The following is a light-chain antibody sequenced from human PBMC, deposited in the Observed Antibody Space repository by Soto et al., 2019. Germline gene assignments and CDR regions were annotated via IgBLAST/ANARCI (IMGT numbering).Light chain of an antibody. CDR3: SSYTSTSTYV. CDR1: ISDVGGYHY. J-gene: IGLJ1*01. CDR2: EVI. V-gene: IGLV2-14*01. Sequence: QSARAQPASLSGSPGQSITISCTGTISDVGGYHYVSWYQQHPGKAPKLMIYEVINRPSGVSNRFSASKSGNTASLTISGLQAEDEADYYCSSYTSTSTYVFGTGTKVTVL.